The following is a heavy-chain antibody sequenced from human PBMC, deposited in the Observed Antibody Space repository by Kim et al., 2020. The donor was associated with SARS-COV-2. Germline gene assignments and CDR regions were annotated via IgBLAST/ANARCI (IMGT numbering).Heavy chain of an antibody. V-gene: IGHV4-59*13. CDR3: ARNRGGPCCDHDALGNGTTINNPAPKSPGTTSEDTSKKQVSRKLGAAAAVYWAGHYCARFSGSEC. Sequence: SETLSLTCTVSGGSISSYYWSWIRQPPGKGLEWIGYIYYSGSTNYNPSLKSRVTISVDTSKNQFSLKLSSVTAADTAVYYCARNRGGPCCDHDALGNGTTINNPAPKSPGTTSEDTSKKQVSRKLGAAAAVYWAGHYCARFSGSECWGQGTLVTVSS. J-gene: IGHJ4*02. D-gene: IGHD1-1*01. CDR2: IYYSGST. CDR1: GGSISSYY.